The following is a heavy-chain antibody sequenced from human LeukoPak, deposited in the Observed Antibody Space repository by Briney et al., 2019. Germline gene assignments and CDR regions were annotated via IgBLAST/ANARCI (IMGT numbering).Heavy chain of an antibody. Sequence: GRSLRLSCAASGFTSSAFAMSWVPRAPGNGPEGVSAVGGGGRSTFFADSLKGRFTISRGNSKSTLYLQMNSLRAEDTALYSCAKAANWNDRHNYNYYHGMDVWGQGTTVTVSS. J-gene: IGHJ6*02. D-gene: IGHD1-20*01. V-gene: IGHV3-23*01. CDR1: GFTSSAFA. CDR3: AKAANWNDRHNYNYYHGMDV. CDR2: VGGGGRST.